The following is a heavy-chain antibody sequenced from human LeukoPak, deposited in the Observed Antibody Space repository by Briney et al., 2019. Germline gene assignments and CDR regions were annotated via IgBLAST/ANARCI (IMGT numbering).Heavy chain of an antibody. Sequence: SETLSLTCTVSGGSISSSSYYWGWIRQPPGTGLEWIGSIYYSGSTYYNPSLKSRVTISVDTSKNQFSLKLSSVTAADTAVYYCARVSDFWSGRAFDIWGQGTMVTVSS. CDR3: ARVSDFWSGRAFDI. CDR2: IYYSGST. CDR1: GGSISSSSYY. D-gene: IGHD3-3*01. J-gene: IGHJ3*02. V-gene: IGHV4-39*07.